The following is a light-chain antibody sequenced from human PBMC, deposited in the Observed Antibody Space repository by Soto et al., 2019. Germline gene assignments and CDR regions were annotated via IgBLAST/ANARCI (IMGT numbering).Light chain of an antibody. CDR1: TSDIGGYNY. V-gene: IGLV2-14*01. CDR2: EVS. Sequence: QSALTQPASVSGSPGQSITISCTGTTSDIGGYNYVSWFQQHPDKAPKLMLYEVSNRPSGVSNRFSGSKSGNTASLTISGLQAEDEADYYCSSYTSSSTYVFGTGTKVTVL. J-gene: IGLJ1*01. CDR3: SSYTSSSTYV.